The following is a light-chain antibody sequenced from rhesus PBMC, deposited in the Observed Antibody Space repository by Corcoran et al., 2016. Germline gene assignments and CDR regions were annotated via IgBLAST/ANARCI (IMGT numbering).Light chain of an antibody. Sequence: DVQLTQSPSSLSASVGDRVTITCRASQGIRNYLAWYQQKPGKAPKLLIYDASNLQSGVPSRFSGRGSGTDFTLTISSLQPEDFAVYYCQHRNAYTPELTFGGGTKVEIK. J-gene: IGKJ4*01. V-gene: IGKV1-38*01. CDR2: DAS. CDR1: QGIRNY. CDR3: QHRNAYTPELT.